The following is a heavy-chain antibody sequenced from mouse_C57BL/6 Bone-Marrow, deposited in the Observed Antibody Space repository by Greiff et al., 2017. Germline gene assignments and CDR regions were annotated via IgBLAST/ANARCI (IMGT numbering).Heavy chain of an antibody. Sequence: QVQLQQSGAELVRPGASVTLSCKASGYTFTDYEMHWVKQTPVHGLEWIGAIDPETGGTAYNQKFKGKAILTADTSSSTAYMELRSLTSEDSAVYYCTRTPYYYGSSVYAMDYWGQGTSVTVSS. CDR1: GYTFTDYE. J-gene: IGHJ4*01. CDR2: IDPETGGT. V-gene: IGHV1-15*01. D-gene: IGHD1-1*01. CDR3: TRTPYYYGSSVYAMDY.